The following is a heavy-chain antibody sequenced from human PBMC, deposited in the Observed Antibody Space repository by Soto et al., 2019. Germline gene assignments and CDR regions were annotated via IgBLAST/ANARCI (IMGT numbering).Heavy chain of an antibody. J-gene: IGHJ4*02. CDR3: ARHGQAYSSGWYWIDY. CDR1: GFTVSSNY. V-gene: IGHV3-53*01. CDR2: IYSGGST. D-gene: IGHD6-19*01. Sequence: GGSLRLSCAASGFTVSSNYMSWVRQAPGKGLEWVSVIYSGGSTYYADSVKGRLTISRDNSKNTRYLQMNSLRAEDTAVYYCARHGQAYSSGWYWIDYWGQGTLVTVSS.